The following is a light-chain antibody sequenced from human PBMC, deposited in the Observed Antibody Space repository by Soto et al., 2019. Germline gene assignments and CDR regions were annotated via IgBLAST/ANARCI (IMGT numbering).Light chain of an antibody. CDR1: ESVSSN. CDR3: QQYNNWPPSII. V-gene: IGKV3-15*01. J-gene: IGKJ5*01. Sequence: VMAHXXATLSAASGERATHXWRAVESVSSNLAWYQQRPGQAPRLLIYGASTRATDTPVRFRGSGSGTEFTLTISSLQSEDFAVNYCQQYNNWPPSIIFGQGTRLEIK. CDR2: GAS.